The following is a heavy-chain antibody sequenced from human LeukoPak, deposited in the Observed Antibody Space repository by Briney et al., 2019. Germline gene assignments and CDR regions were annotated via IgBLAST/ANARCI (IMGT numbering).Heavy chain of an antibody. CDR1: GGPFSGRY. J-gene: IGHJ6*02. Sequence: SETLSLTCAVNGGPFSGRYWSWIRQPPGKGLEWIGEINHSGSTSYNPSLKSRVAISADMSKNQFSLRLRSVTAADTAVYYCARGRHNYYYYALDVWGQGATVTASS. CDR3: ARGRHNYYYYALDV. CDR2: INHSGST. V-gene: IGHV4-34*01.